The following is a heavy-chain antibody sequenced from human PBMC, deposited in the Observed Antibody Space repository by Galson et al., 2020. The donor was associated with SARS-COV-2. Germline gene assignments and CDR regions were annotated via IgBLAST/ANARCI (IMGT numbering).Heavy chain of an antibody. Sequence: SETLSLTCAVSGVSISTTNYWSWIRQAPGKGLEWIGSVYPSGSTYYNPSLKSRVTISLDTSKNQFSLRLTSVTAADTALYYCARQGVKMKFLLTVPGWFFDLWGRGTLVTVSS. CDR1: GVSISTTNY. CDR2: VYPSGST. CDR3: ARQGVKMKFLLTVPGWFFDL. D-gene: IGHD3-16*01. V-gene: IGHV4-38-2*01. J-gene: IGHJ2*01.